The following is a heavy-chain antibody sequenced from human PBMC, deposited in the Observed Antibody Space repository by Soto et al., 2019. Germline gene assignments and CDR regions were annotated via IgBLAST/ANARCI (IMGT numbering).Heavy chain of an antibody. Sequence: QVQLQESGPGLVKPSQTLSLTCTVSGGSISNDGYYWNWIRQHPGKGLEWIGYIYSSGSTYYNPSLKSRVAISLDTSKNQFSLKLSSVTAADTAVYYCARDLRLDYWGQGTLVTVSS. J-gene: IGHJ4*02. CDR3: ARDLRLDY. D-gene: IGHD2-21*02. CDR1: GGSISNDGYY. CDR2: IYSSGST. V-gene: IGHV4-31*03.